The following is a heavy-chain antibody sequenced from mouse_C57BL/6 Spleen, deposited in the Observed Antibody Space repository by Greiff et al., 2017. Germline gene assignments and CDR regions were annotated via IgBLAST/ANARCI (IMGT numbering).Heavy chain of an antibody. CDR1: GYSFTGYF. CDR3: ARFLRSTMVTAGAMDY. CDR2: INPYNGDT. J-gene: IGHJ4*01. V-gene: IGHV1-20*01. D-gene: IGHD2-2*01. Sequence: EVQVVESGPELVKPGDSVKISCKASGYSFTGYFMNWVMQSHGKSLEWIGRINPYNGDTFYNQKFKGKATLTVDKSSSTAHMELRSLTSEDSAVXYCARFLRSTMVTAGAMDYWGQGTSVTVSS.